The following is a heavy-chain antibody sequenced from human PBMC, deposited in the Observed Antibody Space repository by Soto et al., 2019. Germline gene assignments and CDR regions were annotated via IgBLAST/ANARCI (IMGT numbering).Heavy chain of an antibody. J-gene: IGHJ6*02. Sequence: QVQLVQSGAEVKKPGSSVKVSCKASGGTFSSYAISWVRQAPGQGLEWMGGIIPIFGTANYAQKFQGRVTITADEXXSXAXMELSSLRSEDTAVYYCAREEYSSSSIRYYYYGMDVWGQGTTVTVSS. CDR1: GGTFSSYA. D-gene: IGHD6-6*01. CDR3: AREEYSSSSIRYYYYGMDV. V-gene: IGHV1-69*12. CDR2: IIPIFGTA.